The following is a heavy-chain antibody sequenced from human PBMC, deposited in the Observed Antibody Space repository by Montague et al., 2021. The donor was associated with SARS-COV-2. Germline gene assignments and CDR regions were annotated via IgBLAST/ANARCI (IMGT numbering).Heavy chain of an antibody. CDR3: ANFRRTQLLFGTLYYGMDV. Sequence: SETLSLTCTVSGGSISSYYWSWIRQPPGRGLQWIGYISYSGSTNYSPSLTSRGPISVDTSKNHSTLRLSSVTAADTAVYYCANFRRTQLLFGTLYYGMDVWGQGTTVTVSS. D-gene: IGHD2-2*01. CDR2: ISYSGST. V-gene: IGHV4-59*01. CDR1: GGSISSYY. J-gene: IGHJ6*02.